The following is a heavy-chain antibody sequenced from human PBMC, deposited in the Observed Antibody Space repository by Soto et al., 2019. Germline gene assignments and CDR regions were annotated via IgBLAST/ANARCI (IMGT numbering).Heavy chain of an antibody. J-gene: IGHJ3*01. CDR1: GGSFRREA. Sequence: QVQLVQSGAEVKKPGSSVKVSCKASGGSFRREAINWVRQAPGQGPEWMGNILPFFGTADYAPKFQGRVTLTADVSTTTVYMEMSSLRFEDTAVYYWARGHEFGGNSDAVAVGGQGTMVIVSS. CDR3: ARGHEFGGNSDAVAV. D-gene: IGHD2-15*01. CDR2: ILPFFGTA. V-gene: IGHV1-69*15.